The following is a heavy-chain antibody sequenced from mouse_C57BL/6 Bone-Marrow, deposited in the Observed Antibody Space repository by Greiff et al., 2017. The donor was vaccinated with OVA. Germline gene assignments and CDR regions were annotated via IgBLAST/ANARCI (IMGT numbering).Heavy chain of an antibody. J-gene: IGHJ2*01. V-gene: IGHV14-4*01. CDR3: TTLIYYYGSSFLFDY. Sequence: VHVKQSGAELVRPGASVKLSCTASGFNIKDDYMHWVKQRPEQGLEWIGWIDPENGDTEYASKFQGKATITADTSSNTAYLQLSSLTSEDTAVYYCTTLIYYYGSSFLFDYWGQGTTLTVSS. CDR2: IDPENGDT. D-gene: IGHD1-1*01. CDR1: GFNIKDDY.